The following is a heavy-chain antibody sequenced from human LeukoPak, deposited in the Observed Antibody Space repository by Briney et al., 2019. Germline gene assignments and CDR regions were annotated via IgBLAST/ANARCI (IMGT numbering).Heavy chain of an antibody. CDR1: GYTFTSYD. CDR3: ARGKRSIVATMFYYYGMDV. Sequence: ASVKVSCKASGYTFTSYDINWVRQATGQGLEWMGWMNPNSGNTGYAQKFQGRVTMTRNTSISTAYMELSSLRSEDTAVYYCARGKRSIVATMFYYYGMDVWGQGTTVTVSS. V-gene: IGHV1-8*01. J-gene: IGHJ6*02. D-gene: IGHD5-12*01. CDR2: MNPNSGNT.